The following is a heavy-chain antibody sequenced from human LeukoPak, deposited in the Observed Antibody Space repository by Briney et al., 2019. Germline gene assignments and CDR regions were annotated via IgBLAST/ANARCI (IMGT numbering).Heavy chain of an antibody. D-gene: IGHD1-26*01. CDR2: INPNSGGT. Sequence: ASVKVSCKASGFTFTGHYMHWVRQAPGQGLEWMGWINPNSGGTNYAQKFQGRVTMTRDTSISTAYMELSRLRSDDTAVYYCARDLAIVGATNDAFDIWGQGTMVTVSS. CDR3: ARDLAIVGATNDAFDI. V-gene: IGHV1-2*02. J-gene: IGHJ3*02. CDR1: GFTFTGHY.